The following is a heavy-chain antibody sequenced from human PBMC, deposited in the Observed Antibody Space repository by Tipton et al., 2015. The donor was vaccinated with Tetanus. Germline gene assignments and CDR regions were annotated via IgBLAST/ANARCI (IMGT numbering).Heavy chain of an antibody. CDR2: ISGSGGST. CDR1: GFTFSSYA. V-gene: IGHV3-23*01. D-gene: IGHD3-16*02. J-gene: IGHJ4*02. Sequence: GSLRLSCAASGFTFSSYAMSWVRQAQGKGLEWVSDISGSGGSTHHADSVKGRFTLSRDNSKNTLYLQMNSLRAEDTAVYYCAKGASYTTSDFDYWGQGTLVTVSS. CDR3: AKGASYTTSDFDY.